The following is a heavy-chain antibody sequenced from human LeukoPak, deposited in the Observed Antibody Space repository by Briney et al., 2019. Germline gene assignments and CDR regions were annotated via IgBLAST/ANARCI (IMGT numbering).Heavy chain of an antibody. CDR1: GYTFTGHY. D-gene: IGHD2-21*01. J-gene: IGHJ3*01. Sequence: ASVKVSCKTSGYTFTGHYMHWVRQAPGQGLEWMGWINPNSGGTNSAQKFQGRVTMTRDTSISTAYMELSRLRSDDTAVYHCARDLPVWDAFDVWGQGTMVTVSS. V-gene: IGHV1-2*02. CDR3: ARDLPVWDAFDV. CDR2: INPNSGGT.